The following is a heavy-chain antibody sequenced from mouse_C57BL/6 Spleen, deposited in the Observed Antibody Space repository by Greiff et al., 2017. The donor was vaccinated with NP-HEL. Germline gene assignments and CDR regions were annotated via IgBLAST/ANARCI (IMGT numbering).Heavy chain of an antibody. Sequence: EVQVVESGGGLVQPKGSLKLSCAASGFSFNTYAMNWVRQAPGKGLEWVARIRSKSNNYATYYADSVKDRFTISRDDSASMLYLQMNNLKTEDTAMYYCVRQGELGGYYFDYWGKGTTLTVSS. CDR3: VRQGELGGYYFDY. CDR1: GFSFNTYA. CDR2: IRSKSNNYAT. D-gene: IGHD4-1*01. V-gene: IGHV10-1*01. J-gene: IGHJ2*01.